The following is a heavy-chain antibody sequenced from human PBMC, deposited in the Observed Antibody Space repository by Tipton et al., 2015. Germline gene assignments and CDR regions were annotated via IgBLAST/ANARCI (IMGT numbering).Heavy chain of an antibody. CDR3: ARATYSSTYYWYFDL. D-gene: IGHD2/OR15-2a*01. CDR1: GGSVSISSYY. Sequence: TLSLTCTVSGGSVSISSYYWSWIRQPPGKGLEWIGYIYYSENTNYNPSLKSRVTMSLDTSKNQFSLKLSSVTAADTAVYYCARATYSSTYYWYFDLWGRGTLVTVSS. J-gene: IGHJ2*01. CDR2: IYYSENT. V-gene: IGHV4-61*01.